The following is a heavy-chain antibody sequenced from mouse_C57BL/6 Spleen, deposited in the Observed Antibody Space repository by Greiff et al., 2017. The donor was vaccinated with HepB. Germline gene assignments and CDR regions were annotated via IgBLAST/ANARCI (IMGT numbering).Heavy chain of an antibody. D-gene: IGHD4-1*02. CDR3: ARESNWDDYAMDY. J-gene: IGHJ4*01. V-gene: IGHV5-4*01. CDR1: GFTFSSYA. CDR2: ISDGGSYT. Sequence: EVNVVESGGGLVKPGGSLKLSCAASGFTFSSYAMSWVRQTPEKRLEWVATISDGGSYTYYPDNVKGRFTISRDNAKNNLYLQMSHLKSEDKAMYYCARESNWDDYAMDYWGQGTSVTVSS.